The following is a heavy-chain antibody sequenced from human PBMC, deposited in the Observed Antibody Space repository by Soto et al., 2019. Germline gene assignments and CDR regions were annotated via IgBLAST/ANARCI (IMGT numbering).Heavy chain of an antibody. CDR3: ARDRLGATGDY. V-gene: IGHV1-18*01. D-gene: IGHD1-26*01. J-gene: IGHJ4*02. CDR1: GYTFTSYV. Sequence: ASVKVSCKASGYTFTSYVISWVRQAPGQGLEWMGWISAYNANTNYAQKLQGRVTMTTDTSTSTSYMELRSLRSDDTAVYFCARDRLGATGDYWGQGTLVTVSS. CDR2: ISAYNANT.